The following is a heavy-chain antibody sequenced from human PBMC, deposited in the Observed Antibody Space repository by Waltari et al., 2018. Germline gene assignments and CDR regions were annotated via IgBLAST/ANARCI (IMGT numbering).Heavy chain of an antibody. CDR3: ARDLGYYYDSSGYSFQH. Sequence: QVQLQESGPGLVKPSQTLSLTCTVSGGSISSGSYYWSWIRQPAGKGLEWIGYIYTSGSTNYNPSLKSRVTMSVDTSKNQFSLKLSSVTAADTAVYYCARDLGYYYDSSGYSFQHWGQGTLVTVSS. CDR1: GGSISSGSYY. D-gene: IGHD3-22*01. V-gene: IGHV4-61*09. J-gene: IGHJ1*01. CDR2: IYTSGST.